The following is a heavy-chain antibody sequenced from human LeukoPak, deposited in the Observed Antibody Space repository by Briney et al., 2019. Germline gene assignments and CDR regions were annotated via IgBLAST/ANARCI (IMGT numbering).Heavy chain of an antibody. V-gene: IGHV3-74*01. CDR1: GFTFSSSW. Sequence: GGSLRLSCGASGFTFSSSWMHWVRQAPGKGLVWVSRINSDGSSTNYADSVKGRFTISRDNAKNTLYLQMNSLRAEDTAVYYCAREGRGGYYGFDYWGQGTLVTVSS. CDR2: INSDGSST. J-gene: IGHJ4*02. CDR3: AREGRGGYYGFDY. D-gene: IGHD3-3*01.